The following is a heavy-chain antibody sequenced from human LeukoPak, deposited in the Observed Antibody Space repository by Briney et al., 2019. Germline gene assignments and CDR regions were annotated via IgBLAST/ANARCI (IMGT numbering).Heavy chain of an antibody. CDR3: ARLYGSGSYYNY. CDR1: GGSFSGYY. V-gene: IGHV4-34*01. Sequence: SETLSLTCTVYGGSFSGYYWSWIRQPPGKGLEWIGEINHSGSTNYYPSLKSRVIISVDTSKNQFSLRLSSVTAADTAVYYCARLYGSGSYYNYWGQGTLVTVSS. CDR2: INHSGST. J-gene: IGHJ4*02. D-gene: IGHD3-10*01.